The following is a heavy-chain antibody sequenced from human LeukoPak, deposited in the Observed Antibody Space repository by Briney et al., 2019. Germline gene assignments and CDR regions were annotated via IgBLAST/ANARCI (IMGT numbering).Heavy chain of an antibody. J-gene: IGHJ6*02. CDR1: GFTFSSYA. CDR2: IYSGGST. D-gene: IGHD6-13*01. CDR3: ARAAAGYYYYYGMDV. V-gene: IGHV3-66*01. Sequence: GGSLRLSCAASGFTFSSYAMSWVRQAPGKGLEWVSVIYSGGSTYYADSVKGRFTISRDNSKNTLYLQMNSLRAEDTAVYYCARAAAGYYYYYGMDVWGQGTTVTVSS.